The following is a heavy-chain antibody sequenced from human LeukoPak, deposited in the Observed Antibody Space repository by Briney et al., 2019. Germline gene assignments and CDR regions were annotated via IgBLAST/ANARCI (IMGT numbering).Heavy chain of an antibody. CDR2: VYYSGST. CDR1: GGSISSYY. J-gene: IGHJ4*02. D-gene: IGHD1-26*01. Sequence: SETLSLTCTVSGGSISSYYWSWTRQPPGKGLEWIGYVYYSGSTNYDPSLKSRVTTSVDTSKNQFSLKLSSVTTADTAVYYCARGSIVGATPYFDYWGQGTLVTVSS. V-gene: IGHV4-59*01. CDR3: ARGSIVGATPYFDY.